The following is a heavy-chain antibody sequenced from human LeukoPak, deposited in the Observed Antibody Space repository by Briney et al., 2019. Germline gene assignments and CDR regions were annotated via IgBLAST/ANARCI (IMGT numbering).Heavy chain of an antibody. D-gene: IGHD3-22*01. CDR2: ISASSGKK. J-gene: IGHJ5*02. Sequence: GASVRVSCKTSGYTFSSHGITWVRQAPGQGLEWMGWISASSGKKYYAQKYQGRVTMTTDTSTSTAYMELRSLRSDDTAVYYCARPNNYYDDNGYYSYFDPWGQGTLVTVSS. CDR1: GYTFSSHG. V-gene: IGHV1-18*01. CDR3: ARPNNYYDDNGYYSYFDP.